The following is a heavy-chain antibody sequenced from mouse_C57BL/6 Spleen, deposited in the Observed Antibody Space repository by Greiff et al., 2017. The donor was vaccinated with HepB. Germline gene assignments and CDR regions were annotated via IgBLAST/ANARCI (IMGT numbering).Heavy chain of an antibody. CDR2: ISDGGSYT. J-gene: IGHJ3*01. Sequence: EVKLMESGGGLVKPGGSLELSCAASGFTFSSYAMSWVRQTPEKRLEWVATISDGGSYTYYPDNVKGRFTISRDNAKNNLYLQMSHLKSEDTAMYYCARSTMVTTIPFAYWGQGTLVTVSA. CDR1: GFTFSSYA. D-gene: IGHD2-2*01. CDR3: ARSTMVTTIPFAY. V-gene: IGHV5-4*03.